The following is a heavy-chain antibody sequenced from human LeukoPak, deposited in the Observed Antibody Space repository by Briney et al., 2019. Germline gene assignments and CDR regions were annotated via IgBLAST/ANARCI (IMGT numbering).Heavy chain of an antibody. Sequence: GGSLRLSCAASGFTFSSYGMSWVRQAPGKGLEWVSAISGSGGSTFYADSVKGRFTISRDNSKNTLYLQMNSLRAGDTAVYYCARDLRWFGELHWFDPWGQGTLVTVSS. V-gene: IGHV3-23*01. CDR2: ISGSGGST. J-gene: IGHJ5*02. CDR1: GFTFSSYG. CDR3: ARDLRWFGELHWFDP. D-gene: IGHD3-10*01.